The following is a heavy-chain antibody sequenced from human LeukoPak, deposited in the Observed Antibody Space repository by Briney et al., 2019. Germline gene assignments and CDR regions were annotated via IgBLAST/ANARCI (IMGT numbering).Heavy chain of an antibody. CDR1: GFTFNTYA. CDR2: ISGKTGTT. V-gene: IGHV3-23*01. J-gene: IGHJ4*02. D-gene: IGHD5-24*01. Sequence: GSPRLSCAASGFTFNTYAMTWVRQAPGKGLEWVSCISGKTGTTYYADSVKGRFIISRDSSKTTLYLQMNSLRAEDTAVYYCAKINSRDGYDYDSFDYWGQGTLVTVSS. CDR3: AKINSRDGYDYDSFDY.